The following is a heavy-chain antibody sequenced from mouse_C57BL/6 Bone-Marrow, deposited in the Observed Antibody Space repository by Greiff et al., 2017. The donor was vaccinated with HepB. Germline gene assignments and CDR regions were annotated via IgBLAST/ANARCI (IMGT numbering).Heavy chain of an antibody. J-gene: IGHJ2*01. CDR3: AREDGYRSFDY. Sequence: LQQSGPGLVKPSQSLSLTCSVTGYSITSGYYWNWIRQFPGNKLEWMGYISYDGSNNYNPSLKNRISITRDTSKNQFFLKLNSVTTEDTATYYCAREDGYRSFDYWGQGTTLTVSS. D-gene: IGHD2-3*01. CDR1: GYSITSGYY. V-gene: IGHV3-6*01. CDR2: ISYDGSN.